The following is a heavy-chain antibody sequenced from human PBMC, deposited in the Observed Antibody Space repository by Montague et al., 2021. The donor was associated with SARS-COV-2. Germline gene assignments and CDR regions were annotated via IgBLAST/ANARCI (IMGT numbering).Heavy chain of an antibody. CDR2: ITSSSAI. CDR3: ARGSGYYYGSGSYFNARETLDV. V-gene: IGHV3-48*02. D-gene: IGHD3-10*01. J-gene: IGHJ6*02. Sequence: SLRLSCAASGFTFRTYSMAWVRQAPGKGLEWVSYITSSSAIYYGDSVRGRFAIFRDNAKNSLYLQMNSLRDEVTAVYYCARGSGYYYGSGSYFNARETLDVWGQGTTVTVSS. CDR1: GFTFRTYS.